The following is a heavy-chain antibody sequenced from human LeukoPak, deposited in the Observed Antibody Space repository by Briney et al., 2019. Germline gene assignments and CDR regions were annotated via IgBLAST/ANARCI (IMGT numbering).Heavy chain of an antibody. V-gene: IGHV3-74*01. Sequence: PGGSLRLSCAASGFTFSNSWMHWVRQVPGKGLLWVSRISSDGSSSIYADSVKGRFTISRDNAKNTLYLQMNSLRAEDTAVYYCARELVRGSSDYYGMDVWGQGTTVTVSS. CDR1: GFTFSNSW. D-gene: IGHD1-26*01. CDR3: ARELVRGSSDYYGMDV. J-gene: IGHJ6*02. CDR2: ISSDGSSS.